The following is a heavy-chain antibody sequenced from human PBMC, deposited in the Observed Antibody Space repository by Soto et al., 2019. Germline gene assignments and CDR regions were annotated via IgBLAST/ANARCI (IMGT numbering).Heavy chain of an antibody. V-gene: IGHV3-64*02. Sequence: GSLRLSCAASGFTFSSYAMHWVRQAPGKGLEYVSAISSNGGSTYYADSVKGRFTISRDNSKNTLYLQMGSLRAEDMAVYYCARGGWELHVPHGMDVWGQGTTVTVSS. CDR2: ISSNGGST. CDR3: ARGGWELHVPHGMDV. D-gene: IGHD1-26*01. CDR1: GFTFSSYA. J-gene: IGHJ6*02.